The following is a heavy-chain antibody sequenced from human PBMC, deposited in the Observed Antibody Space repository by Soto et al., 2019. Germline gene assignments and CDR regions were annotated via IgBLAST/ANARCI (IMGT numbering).Heavy chain of an antibody. CDR1: GGSFSGYY. D-gene: IGHD2-2*02. V-gene: IGHV4-34*01. CDR3: ARTLGYCSSTSCYTPNYYYYYGMDV. CDR2: INHSGST. J-gene: IGHJ6*02. Sequence: QVQLQQWGAGLLKPSETLSLTCAVYGGSFSGYYWSWIRQPPGKGLEWIGEINHSGSTNYNPFLNSRVTIAVDTSKNQFSLMLRAVTAADTAVYYCARTLGYCSSTSCYTPNYYYYYGMDVWGQGTTVTVSS.